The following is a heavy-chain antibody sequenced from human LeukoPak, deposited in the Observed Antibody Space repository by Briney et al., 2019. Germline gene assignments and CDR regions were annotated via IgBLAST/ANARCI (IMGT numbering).Heavy chain of an antibody. J-gene: IGHJ4*02. CDR2: ISDSGGST. D-gene: IGHD3-10*01. CDR1: GFTFSNYA. Sequence: GGSLKLSCAASGFTFSNYAMTWVRQAPGKGLEWVSGISDSGGSTYYADSVKGRFTISRDNSKNTLYLQMNSLRAEDTAVYYCAKSLSGGGYYFEYWGQGTLVTVSS. V-gene: IGHV3-23*01. CDR3: AKSLSGGGYYFEY.